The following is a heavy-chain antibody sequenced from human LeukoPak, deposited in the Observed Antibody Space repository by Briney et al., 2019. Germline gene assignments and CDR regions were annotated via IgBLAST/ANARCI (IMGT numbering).Heavy chain of an antibody. V-gene: IGHV3-11*04. J-gene: IGHJ2*01. CDR3: AKDGNYWYFDL. Sequence: GGSLRLSCAAAGFRLSDYNMTWFRQAPGKGPECITYIDPSGGTKYYADSVKGRFTISRDNSKNTLFLQMSGLTTEDAAVYYCAKDGNYWYFDLWGRGTLVTVSS. CDR2: IDPSGGTK. CDR1: GFRLSDYN. D-gene: IGHD4-23*01.